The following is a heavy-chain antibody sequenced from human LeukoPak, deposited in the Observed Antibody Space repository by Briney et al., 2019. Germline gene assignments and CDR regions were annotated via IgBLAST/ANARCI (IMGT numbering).Heavy chain of an antibody. CDR1: GGTFSSYT. CDR3: ARAKGKSSVNYMDV. J-gene: IGHJ6*03. V-gene: IGHV1-69*02. Sequence: SVKVSXKASGGTFSSYTISWVRQAPGQGLEWMGRIIPILGIANYAQKFQGRVTITADKSTSTAYMELSSLRSEDTAVYYCARAKGKSSVNYMDVWGKGTTVTVSS. D-gene: IGHD4-11*01. CDR2: IIPILGIA.